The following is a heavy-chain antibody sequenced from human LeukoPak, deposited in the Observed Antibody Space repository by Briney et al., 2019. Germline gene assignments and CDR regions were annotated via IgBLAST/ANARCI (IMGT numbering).Heavy chain of an antibody. CDR1: GFTFSSYA. V-gene: IGHV3-23*01. CDR2: ISGSGGST. CDR3: AKGDSSSSVPYFDY. D-gene: IGHD6-13*01. J-gene: IGHJ4*02. Sequence: GGSLGLSCAASGFTFSSYAMSWVRQAPGKGLEWVSVISGSGGSTYYADSVEGRFTISRDNSKNTLYLQMNSLRAEDTAVYYCAKGDSSSSVPYFDYWGQGTLVTVSS.